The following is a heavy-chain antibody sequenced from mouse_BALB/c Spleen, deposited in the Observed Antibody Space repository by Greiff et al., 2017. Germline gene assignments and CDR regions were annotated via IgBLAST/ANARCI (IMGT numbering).Heavy chain of an antibody. D-gene: IGHD3-2*02. CDR1: GYTFSSYW. V-gene: IGHV1-9*01. Sequence: QVQLQQSGAELMKPGASVKISCKATGYTFSSYWIEWVKQRPGHGLEWIGEILPGSGSTNYNEKFKGKATFTADTSSNTAYMQLSSLTSEDSAVYYCARSGRRYAMDYWGQGTSDTVSS. CDR3: ARSGRRYAMDY. J-gene: IGHJ4*01. CDR2: ILPGSGST.